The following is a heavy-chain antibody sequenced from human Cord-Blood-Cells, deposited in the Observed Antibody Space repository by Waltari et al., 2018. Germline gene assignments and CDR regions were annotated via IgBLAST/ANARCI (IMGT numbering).Heavy chain of an antibody. V-gene: IGHV3-53*01. J-gene: IGHJ4*02. Sequence: EVQLVESGGGLIQPGGSLRLSCAASGFTVISNYMSWVRRAPGKGLEWVSVIYSGGSTYYADSVKGRFTISRDNSKNTLYLQMNSLRAEDTAVYYCAREAYSSGWYYFDYWGQGTLVTVSS. CDR3: AREAYSSGWYYFDY. CDR1: GFTVISNY. CDR2: IYSGGST. D-gene: IGHD6-19*01.